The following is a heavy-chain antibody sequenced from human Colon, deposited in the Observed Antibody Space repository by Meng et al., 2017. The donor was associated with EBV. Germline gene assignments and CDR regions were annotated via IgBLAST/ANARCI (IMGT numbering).Heavy chain of an antibody. CDR3: ARRGPSGNFSP. V-gene: IGHV4-34*01. Sequence: QVSLKQVGAGLLKASETLARSWAVDGGSFRDYYWTWIRHPPGKGLEWIGEIDHRGNTKYNPSLKSRVTISLDTSKKQFSLKVSSVTAADSAVYYCARRGPSGNFSPWSQGALVTVSS. CDR2: IDHRGNT. J-gene: IGHJ5*02. D-gene: IGHD3-10*01. CDR1: GGSFRDYY.